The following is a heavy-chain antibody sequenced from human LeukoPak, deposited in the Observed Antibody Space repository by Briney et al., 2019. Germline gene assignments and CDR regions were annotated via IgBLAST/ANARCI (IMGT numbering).Heavy chain of an antibody. D-gene: IGHD1-26*01. J-gene: IGHJ4*02. CDR3: AREGRGSYYGGVSDF. CDR1: GGSFSGYY. CDR2: INHSGST. Sequence: SETLSLTCAVYGGSFSGYYWSWIRQPPGKGLEWIGEINHSGSTYYNPSLKSRVTISVDTSKNQFSLKLISVTAADTAVYYCAREGRGSYYGGVSDFWGQGTLVTVSS. V-gene: IGHV4-34*01.